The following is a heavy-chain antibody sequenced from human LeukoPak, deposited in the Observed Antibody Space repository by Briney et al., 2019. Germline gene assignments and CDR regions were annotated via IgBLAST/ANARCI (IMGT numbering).Heavy chain of an antibody. V-gene: IGHV3-49*04. CDR3: LRGCGGNCFYFNF. CDR1: GFTFGDYS. D-gene: IGHD2-21*02. Sequence: PGRSLRLSCTASGFTFGDYSTSWVRRTPGKGLEWVGFIRSKTYAGTTEYAASVKGRFTISRDDSKSIAYLQMNSLTTEDTGVYYCLRGCGGNCFYFNFWGQGTLVTVSS. J-gene: IGHJ4*02. CDR2: IRSKTYAGTT.